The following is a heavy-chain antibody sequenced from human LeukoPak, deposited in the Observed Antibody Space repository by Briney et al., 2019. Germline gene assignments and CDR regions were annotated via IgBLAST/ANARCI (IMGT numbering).Heavy chain of an antibody. Sequence: GGSLRLSCAASGFTFSSYWMTWVRQAPGKGLEWVANIKEDGSEKYYVDSVRGRFTIFRDNAKDSVYLQMNSLRAEDSATYYCVREGFYFFDFWGQGTLVTVSS. CDR1: GFTFSSYW. CDR3: VREGFYFFDF. CDR2: IKEDGSEK. J-gene: IGHJ4*01. V-gene: IGHV3-7*01.